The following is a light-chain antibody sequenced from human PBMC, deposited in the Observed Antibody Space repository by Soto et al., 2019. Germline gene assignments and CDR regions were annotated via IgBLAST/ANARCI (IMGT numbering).Light chain of an antibody. J-gene: IGKJ1*01. Sequence: EIVLTQSPGTLSLSPGERATLSCRASQSVSSRYLGWYQQKPGQAPRLLIYGASSRATGIPDRFSGSGSGTDFTLTLSRLEPEDVAVYYCQQYNRSRWTFGQGTKVEIK. CDR3: QQYNRSRWT. CDR1: QSVSSRY. V-gene: IGKV3-20*01. CDR2: GAS.